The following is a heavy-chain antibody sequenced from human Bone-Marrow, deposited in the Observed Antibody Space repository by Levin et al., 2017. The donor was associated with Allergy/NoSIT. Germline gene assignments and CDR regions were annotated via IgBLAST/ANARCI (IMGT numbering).Heavy chain of an antibody. Sequence: PSETLSLTCVVSGGSFNNYSWTWIRQPAGKGLEWIGEINHIGGTNYNPSLKSRVSMSVDTSERQFSLKMTAVTAADTAVYYCARGTKETYDYGSGTYSPYYSYYFMDVWATGTSVTVSS. D-gene: IGHD3-10*01. CDR2: INHIGGT. CDR3: ARGTKETYDYGSGTYSPYYSYYFMDV. CDR1: GGSFNNYS. V-gene: IGHV4-34*01. J-gene: IGHJ6*03.